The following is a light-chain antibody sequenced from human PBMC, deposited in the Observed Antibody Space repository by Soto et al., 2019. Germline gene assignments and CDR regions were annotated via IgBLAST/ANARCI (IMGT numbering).Light chain of an antibody. CDR1: SSDVGGYNY. V-gene: IGLV2-14*01. Sequence: QSALTQPASVSGSPGQSITISCTGTSSDVGGYNYVSWYQQHPGKAPKLMIYDVSNRPSGVSNRFSGSKSGNTASLVISGLQAEDEADYYCSSYTSSSTPPYVFGTGTKVTVL. J-gene: IGLJ1*01. CDR3: SSYTSSSTPPYV. CDR2: DVS.